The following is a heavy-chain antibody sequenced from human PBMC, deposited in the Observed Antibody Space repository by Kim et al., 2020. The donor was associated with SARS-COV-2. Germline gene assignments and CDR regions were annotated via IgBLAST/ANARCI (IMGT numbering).Heavy chain of an antibody. CDR1: GFTFTRYW. J-gene: IGHJ4*02. D-gene: IGHD6-13*01. Sequence: GGSLRLSCAASGFTFTRYWMSWVRQAPGKGLEWVANIKQDGSEKYYVESVKGRFTISRDNAKKSLHLQMNSLRAEDTAVYYCAREPYVSSPFDFWGQGTL. CDR3: AREPYVSSPFDF. CDR2: IKQDGSEK. V-gene: IGHV3-7*05.